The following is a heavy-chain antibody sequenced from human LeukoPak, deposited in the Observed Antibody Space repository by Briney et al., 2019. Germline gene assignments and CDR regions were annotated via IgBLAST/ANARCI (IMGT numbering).Heavy chain of an antibody. V-gene: IGHV3-30*04. J-gene: IGHJ6*03. CDR3: ARGRSSSSHPVYYYYYYMDF. CDR1: GFTFSSYP. D-gene: IGHD6-6*01. Sequence: PGGSLRLSCAASGFTFSSYPMHWVRQAPGKGLEWVAVISDDGRNKYYTDSVKGRITISRDKSKNTLYLQMYSLRAEDTAVYYCARGRSSSSHPVYYYYYYMDFWGKGTTVTVSS. CDR2: ISDDGRNK.